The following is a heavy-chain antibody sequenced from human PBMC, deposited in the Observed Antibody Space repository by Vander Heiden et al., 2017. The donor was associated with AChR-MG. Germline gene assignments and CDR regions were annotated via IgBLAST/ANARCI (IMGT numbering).Heavy chain of an antibody. D-gene: IGHD6-19*01. CDR1: GFTFSSYS. CDR2: ISSSSSYI. V-gene: IGHV3-21*01. Sequence: EVQLVESGGGLVKPGGSLRLSCAASGFTFSSYSMNWVRQAPGKGLWWFSSISSSSSYIYYADSVKGRFTISRDNAKNSLYLQMNSLRAEDTAVYYCARTGRRQWLDPFDYWGQGTLVTVSS. J-gene: IGHJ4*02. CDR3: ARTGRRQWLDPFDY.